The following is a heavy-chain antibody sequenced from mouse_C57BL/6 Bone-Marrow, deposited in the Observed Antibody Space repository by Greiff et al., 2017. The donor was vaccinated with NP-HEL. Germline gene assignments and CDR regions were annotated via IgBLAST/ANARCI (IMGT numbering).Heavy chain of an antibody. J-gene: IGHJ4*01. CDR2: INPGSGGT. CDR3: ARCYAMDY. CDR1: GYAFTNYL. Sequence: QVQLQQSGAELVRPGTSVKVSCKASGYAFTNYLIEWVKQRPGQGLEWIGVINPGSGGTNYNEKFKGKATLTADKSSSTAYMHLSSLTSDDSAVYFWARCYAMDYWGQGTSVTVSS. V-gene: IGHV1-54*01.